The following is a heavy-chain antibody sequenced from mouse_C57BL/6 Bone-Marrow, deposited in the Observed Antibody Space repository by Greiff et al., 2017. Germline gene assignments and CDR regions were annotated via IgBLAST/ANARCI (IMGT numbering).Heavy chain of an antibody. Sequence: EVMLVESGAELVRPGASVKLSCTASGFNIKDDYMPWVKQRPEQGLEWIGWIDPENGDTEYASKFQGKATITADTSSNTAYLPLSSLTSEDTAVYYCTTGGYSWFAYWGQGTLVTVSA. CDR2: IDPENGDT. J-gene: IGHJ3*01. D-gene: IGHD2-14*01. V-gene: IGHV14-4*01. CDR1: GFNIKDDY. CDR3: TTGGYSWFAY.